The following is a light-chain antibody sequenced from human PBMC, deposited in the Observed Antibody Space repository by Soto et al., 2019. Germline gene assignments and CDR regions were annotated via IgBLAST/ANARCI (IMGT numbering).Light chain of an antibody. CDR1: QGVSRK. J-gene: IGKJ4*02. Sequence: DIVMTQSPATLSVAPGDRVTFSCRASQGVSRKLAWYQHKPGQAPRLLISGASTGATGIPARFSGSGPGTEFTLTISSLQSADCANYYFQRYDTWPSTLGGGNKVEIK. CDR3: QRYDTWPST. CDR2: GAS. V-gene: IGKV3-15*01.